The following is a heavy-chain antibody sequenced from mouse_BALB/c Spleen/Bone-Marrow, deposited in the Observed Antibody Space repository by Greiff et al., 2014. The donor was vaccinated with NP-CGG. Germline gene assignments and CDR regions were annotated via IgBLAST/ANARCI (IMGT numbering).Heavy chain of an antibody. CDR3: TRETTAVADFDY. J-gene: IGHJ2*01. V-gene: IGHV3-1*02. Sequence: VQLKESGPDLVKPSQSLSLTCTVTGYSITSGYGWHWIRQFPGNKLEWMGYIHYRGSTDYNPSLKSRISITRDTSKTQFSLQLNSVTTEDTATYYCTRETTAVADFDYWGQGATLTVTS. D-gene: IGHD1-1*01. CDR2: IHYRGST. CDR1: GYSITSGYG.